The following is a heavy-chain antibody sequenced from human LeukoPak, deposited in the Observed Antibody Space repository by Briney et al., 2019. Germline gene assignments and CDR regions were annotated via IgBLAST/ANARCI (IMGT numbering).Heavy chain of an antibody. D-gene: IGHD3-9*01. CDR2: IYYSGST. Sequence: SETLSLTCTVSGGSISSYYWSWIRQPPGKGLEWIGYIYYSGSTNYNPSLKSRVTISVDTSKNQFSLKLSSVTAADKAVYYCARGSDILTGFPDYYGMDVWGQGTTVTVSS. CDR1: GGSISSYY. CDR3: ARGSDILTGFPDYYGMDV. J-gene: IGHJ6*02. V-gene: IGHV4-59*01.